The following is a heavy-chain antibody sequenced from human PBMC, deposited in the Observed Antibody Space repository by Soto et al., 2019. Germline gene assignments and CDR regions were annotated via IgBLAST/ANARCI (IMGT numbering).Heavy chain of an antibody. CDR2: IHHSGGT. Sequence: SETLSLPCAVYGGSFRDYYWSWVRQPLGKGLEWIGEIHHSGGTNYNPSLKSRVTISVDTSKNQVSLKLSSVTAADKAVFYCARQRRPDGGWGCAHCYGMHVCGQGTRVTVSS. V-gene: IGHV4-34*01. CDR3: ARQRRPDGGWGCAHCYGMHV. J-gene: IGHJ6*02. D-gene: IGHD2-21*01. CDR1: GGSFRDYY.